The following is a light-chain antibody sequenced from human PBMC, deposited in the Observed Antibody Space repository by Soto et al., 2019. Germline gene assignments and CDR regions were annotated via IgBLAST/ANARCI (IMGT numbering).Light chain of an antibody. CDR2: DAS. Sequence: ESVLTQSPATLSLSPGERATLSCRAIQSVSSYLAWYQQKPGQAPRLLIYDASNRATDIPARFSGSGSGTDFTLTISSLEPDDFAVYDCQLRTYWPPGGYTFGQGTNLEIK. CDR1: QSVSSY. CDR3: QLRTYWPPGGYT. V-gene: IGKV3-11*01. J-gene: IGKJ2*01.